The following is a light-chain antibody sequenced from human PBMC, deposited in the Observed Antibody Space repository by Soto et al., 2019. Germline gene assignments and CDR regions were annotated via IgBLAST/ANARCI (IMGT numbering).Light chain of an antibody. Sequence: IVMTQSPDSLAVSLGERATINCKSSQSVLYSSNNKNYLAWYQQKPGQPPKLLIYWASTRESGVPDRFSGSGSGTDFTLTITRLEPEDFAVYYCQQYGRSPLMYTFGQGTKV. CDR3: QQYGRSPLMYT. CDR2: WAS. J-gene: IGKJ2*01. CDR1: QSVLYSSNNKNY. V-gene: IGKV4-1*01.